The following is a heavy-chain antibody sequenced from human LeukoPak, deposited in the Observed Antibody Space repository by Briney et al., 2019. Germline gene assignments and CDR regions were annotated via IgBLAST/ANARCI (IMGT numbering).Heavy chain of an antibody. CDR3: AKDRSSGWYNVYYMDV. J-gene: IGHJ6*03. Sequence: GGSLRLSCAASGFTFSSYGMSWVRQAPGKGLEWVSAISGSGGSTYYADSVKGRFTISRDNSKNTLYLQMNSLRAEDTAVYYCAKDRSSGWYNVYYMDVWGKGTTVTVSS. D-gene: IGHD6-19*01. CDR1: GFTFSSYG. CDR2: ISGSGGST. V-gene: IGHV3-23*01.